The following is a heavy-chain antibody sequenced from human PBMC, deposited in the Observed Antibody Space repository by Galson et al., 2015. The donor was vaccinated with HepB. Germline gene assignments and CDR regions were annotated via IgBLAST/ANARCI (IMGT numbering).Heavy chain of an antibody. D-gene: IGHD3-22*01. J-gene: IGHJ5*02. CDR2: TYYRSKWYY. V-gene: IGHV6-1*01. CDR3: ARNVYYDTSGYYYKPGWVDP. Sequence: CAISGDSVSSNSAAWYWIRRSPSRGLEWLGRTYYRSKWYYDYAVSVRSRITIDPDISRNQFSLQLYSVTPEDTAVYYCARNVYYDTSGYYYKPGWVDPWGQGTLVTVSS. CDR1: GDSVSSNSAA.